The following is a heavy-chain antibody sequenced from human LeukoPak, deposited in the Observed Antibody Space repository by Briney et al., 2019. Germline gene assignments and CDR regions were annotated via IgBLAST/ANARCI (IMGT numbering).Heavy chain of an antibody. CDR2: ITDSGTYI. Sequence: GGSLRLSCAASGFSLSCCTMSWVRQAPGKGLEWVSSITDSGTYIYYAESVKGRFTSSRDNAKNSLYLQMNSLGAEDTAVYHCARDRYFGSDGFDIWGPGTMVIVSS. J-gene: IGHJ3*02. V-gene: IGHV3-21*01. CDR3: ARDRYFGSDGFDI. D-gene: IGHD3-10*01. CDR1: GFSLSCCT.